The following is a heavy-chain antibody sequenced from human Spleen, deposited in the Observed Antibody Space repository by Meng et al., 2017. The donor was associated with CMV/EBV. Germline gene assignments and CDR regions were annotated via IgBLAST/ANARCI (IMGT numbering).Heavy chain of an antibody. CDR1: GGTFSSYA. J-gene: IGHJ6*02. CDR2: ITADKGDT. V-gene: IGHV1-18*01. D-gene: IGHD6-6*01. CDR3: PRDSVREYSSSSFPGFFYYGMDV. Sequence: ASVKVSCKASGGTFSSYAISWVRQAPGQGLEWMGWITADKGDTTYAQNVQGRITMTTDTSTTTAYMELRSLTSDDTAMYYCPRDSVREYSSSSFPGFFYYGMDVWGQGTTVTVSS.